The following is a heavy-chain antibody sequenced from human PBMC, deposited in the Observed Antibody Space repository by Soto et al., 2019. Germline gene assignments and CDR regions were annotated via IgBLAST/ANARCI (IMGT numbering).Heavy chain of an antibody. CDR1: GFTFSSYS. Sequence: GGSLRLSCAASGFTFSSYSMNWVRQAPGKGLEWVSYISSSSSTIYYADTVKGRFTISRDNAKNSLYLQMNSMRAEDTAVYYCARDLGSSWYPEYFQHWGQGTLVTVSS. J-gene: IGHJ1*01. D-gene: IGHD6-13*01. V-gene: IGHV3-48*01. CDR2: ISSSSSTI. CDR3: ARDLGSSWYPEYFQH.